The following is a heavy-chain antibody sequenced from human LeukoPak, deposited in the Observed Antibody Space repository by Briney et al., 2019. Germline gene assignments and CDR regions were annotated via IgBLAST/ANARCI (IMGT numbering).Heavy chain of an antibody. V-gene: IGHV4-34*01. CDR2: INHSGST. CDR1: GGSFSDYY. Sequence: SETLSLTCAVYGGSFSDYYWSWIRQPPGKGLEWIGEINHSGSTNYNPSLKSRVTISVDTSKNQFSLKLSSVTAADTAVYYCARGGWFDPWGQGTLVTVSS. CDR3: ARGGWFDP. J-gene: IGHJ5*02.